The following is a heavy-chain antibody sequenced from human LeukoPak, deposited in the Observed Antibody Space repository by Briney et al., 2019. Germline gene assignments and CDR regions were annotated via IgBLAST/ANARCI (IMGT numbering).Heavy chain of an antibody. CDR3: AREIQTYYYYYMDV. V-gene: IGHV4-39*07. D-gene: IGHD5-18*01. CDR2: IYYSGNT. Sequence: SETLSLTCTVSGVSISSSNSYWGWIRQPPGKGLEWIGSIYYSGNTYYNASLKSQVSISIDTSKNQFSLKLSSVTAADTAVYYCAREIQTYYYYYMDVWGKGTTVTVSS. J-gene: IGHJ6*03. CDR1: GVSISSSNSY.